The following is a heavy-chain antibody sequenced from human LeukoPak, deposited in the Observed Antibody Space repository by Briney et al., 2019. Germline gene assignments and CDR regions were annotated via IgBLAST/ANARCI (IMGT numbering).Heavy chain of an antibody. CDR3: ARSLSYYFDY. V-gene: IGHV4-39*01. D-gene: IGHD3-16*02. Sequence: PSETLSLTCTVSGGSISSSSYYWGWIRQPPGKGLEWIGSIYYSGSTYYNPSLKCRVTISVDTSKNQFSLKLSSVTAADTAVYYCARSLSYYFDYWGRGTLVTVSS. CDR2: IYYSGST. CDR1: GGSISSSSYY. J-gene: IGHJ4*02.